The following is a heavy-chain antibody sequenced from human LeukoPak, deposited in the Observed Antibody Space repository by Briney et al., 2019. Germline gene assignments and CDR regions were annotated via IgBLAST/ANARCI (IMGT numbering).Heavy chain of an antibody. CDR1: GGSISSGDYY. Sequence: SSETLSLTCTVSGGSISSGDYYWSWIRQPPGKGLEWIGYIYYSGSTYYNPSLKSRVTISVDTSKNQFSLKLSSVTAADTAVYYCARARSIAAAANDAFDIWGQGTMVTVSS. CDR3: ARARSIAAAANDAFDI. J-gene: IGHJ3*02. CDR2: IYYSGST. D-gene: IGHD6-13*01. V-gene: IGHV4-30-4*01.